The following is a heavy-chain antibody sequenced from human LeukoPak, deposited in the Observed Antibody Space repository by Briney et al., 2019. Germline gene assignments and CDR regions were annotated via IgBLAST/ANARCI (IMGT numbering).Heavy chain of an antibody. J-gene: IGHJ4*02. V-gene: IGHV3-23*01. CDR3: AREVKDTGYYHLDN. CDR1: GFTFRNYT. Sequence: GGSLRLSCAASGFTFRNYTMTWVRQAPGKGLEWVSAISGSGGSTYYADSVKGRFTISRDNSKNTLYLQMNRLRDEDTALFYCAREVKDTGYYHLDNWGQGTLVTVSS. D-gene: IGHD3-3*01. CDR2: ISGSGGST.